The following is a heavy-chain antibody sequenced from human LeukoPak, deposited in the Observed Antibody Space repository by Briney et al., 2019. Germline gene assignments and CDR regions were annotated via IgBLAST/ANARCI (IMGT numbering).Heavy chain of an antibody. J-gene: IGHJ6*02. CDR1: GFTFSSYG. CDR3: AKVMGGYNWSPYYYYGMDV. V-gene: IGHV3-30*18. CDR2: ISYDGSNK. D-gene: IGHD1-1*01. Sequence: GGSLRLSCAASGFTFSSYGMHWVRQAPGKGLEWVAVISYDGSNKYYADSVKGRFTISRDNSKNTLYLQMNSLRAEDTAVYYCAKVMGGYNWSPYYYYGMDVWGQGTTVTVSS.